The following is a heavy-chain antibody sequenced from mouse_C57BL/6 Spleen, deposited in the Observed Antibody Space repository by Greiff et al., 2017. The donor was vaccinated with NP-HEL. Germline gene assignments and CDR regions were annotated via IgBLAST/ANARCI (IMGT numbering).Heavy chain of an antibody. CDR1: GYTFTSYW. CDR2: IDPSDSET. Sequence: VQLQQPGAELVRPGSSVKLSCKASGYTFTSYWMHWVKQRPIQGLEWIGNIDPSDSETHYNQKFKDKATLTVDKSSSTDYMQLSSLTSEDSAVYYCARSAYYSNYGDYWGQGTTLTVSS. V-gene: IGHV1-52*01. CDR3: ARSAYYSNYGDY. J-gene: IGHJ2*01. D-gene: IGHD2-5*01.